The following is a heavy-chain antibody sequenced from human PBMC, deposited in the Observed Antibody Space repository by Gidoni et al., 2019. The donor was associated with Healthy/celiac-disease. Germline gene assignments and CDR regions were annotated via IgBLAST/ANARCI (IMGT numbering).Heavy chain of an antibody. CDR1: GFSLSSSGVG. D-gene: IGHD3-3*01. CDR2: IYWDDDK. V-gene: IGHV2-5*02. J-gene: IGHJ4*02. Sequence: QITLKESGPTLVKPTQTLTLTCTVSGFSLSSSGVGVGWIRQPPGKALEWLALIYWDDDKRSSPSLKSRLTITKDTSKNQLVLTMTNMDPVDTATYYCAHARITIFGVVNNPFDYWGQGTLVTVSS. CDR3: AHARITIFGVVNNPFDY.